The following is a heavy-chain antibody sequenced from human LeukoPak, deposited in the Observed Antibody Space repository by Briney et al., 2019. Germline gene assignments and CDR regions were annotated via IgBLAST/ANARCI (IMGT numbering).Heavy chain of an antibody. D-gene: IGHD3-10*01. CDR3: AKERITMVRGAIDY. J-gene: IGHJ4*02. CDR1: GFTFDDYT. CDR2: ISWNSGSI. Sequence: GGSLRLSCAASGFTFDDYTMHWVRQAPGKGLEWVSGISWNSGSIGYADSVKGRFTISRDNAKNSLYLQMNSLRAEDTALYYCAKERITMVRGAIDYWGQGTLVTVSS. V-gene: IGHV3-9*01.